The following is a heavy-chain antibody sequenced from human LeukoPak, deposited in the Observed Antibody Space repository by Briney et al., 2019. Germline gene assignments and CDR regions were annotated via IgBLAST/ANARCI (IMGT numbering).Heavy chain of an antibody. CDR3: ARDRRYYYDSSGYPEYFQH. CDR2: INWNGGST. Sequence: GGSLRLSCAASGFTFDDYGMNWVRHAPGKGLEWVSGINWNGGSTGYADSVKGRFTISRDNAKNSLYLQMNSLRAEDTALYYCARDRRYYYDSSGYPEYFQHWGQGTLVTVSS. D-gene: IGHD3-22*01. CDR1: GFTFDDYG. J-gene: IGHJ1*01. V-gene: IGHV3-20*04.